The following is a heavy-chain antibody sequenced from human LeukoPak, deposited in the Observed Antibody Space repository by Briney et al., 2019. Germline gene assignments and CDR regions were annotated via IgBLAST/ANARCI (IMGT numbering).Heavy chain of an antibody. D-gene: IGHD5-24*01. V-gene: IGHV3-48*01. J-gene: IGHJ4*02. CDR1: GFTFSRYA. Sequence: PGGSLRLSCAASGFTFSRYAMNWVRQAPGKGLEWISYIGIDSGNTNYADSVKGRFTISGDKAKNSLYLQMNSLRVEDTAVYYCARDYKYAFDNWGQGTLVTVSS. CDR2: IGIDSGNT. CDR3: ARDYKYAFDN.